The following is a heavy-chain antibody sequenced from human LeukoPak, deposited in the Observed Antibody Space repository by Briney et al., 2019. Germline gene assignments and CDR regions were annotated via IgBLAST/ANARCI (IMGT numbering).Heavy chain of an antibody. CDR3: AKFAWELPSLYYYYYYMDV. J-gene: IGHJ6*03. D-gene: IGHD1-26*01. V-gene: IGHV3-23*01. CDR2: ISGSGGST. Sequence: GGSLRLSCAASGFTFSSYGMSWVRQAPGKGLEWVSAISGSGGSTYYADSVKGRFTISRDNSKNTLYLQMNSLRAEDTAVYYCAKFAWELPSLYYYYYYMDVWGKGTTVTISS. CDR1: GFTFSSYG.